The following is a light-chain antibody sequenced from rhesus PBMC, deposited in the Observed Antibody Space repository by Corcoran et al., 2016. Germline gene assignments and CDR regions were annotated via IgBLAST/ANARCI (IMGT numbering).Light chain of an antibody. Sequence: QAVVTQEPSLKVSPGGTDTLTGASSTGAVTSGHYPHWFQQKPGQAPKTLISDTSNKLSWTPARFSGSLHGGKAALTLTGAQPEDEAEYYCWLYYSGAYIFGAGTRLTVL. CDR1: TGAVTSGHY. J-gene: IGLJ1*01. V-gene: IGLV7-80*01. CDR2: DTS. CDR3: WLYYSGAYI.